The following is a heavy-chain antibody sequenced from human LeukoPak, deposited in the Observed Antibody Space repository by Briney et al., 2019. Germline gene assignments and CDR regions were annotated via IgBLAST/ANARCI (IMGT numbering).Heavy chain of an antibody. Sequence: ASVKVSCKASGGTFSSYAISWVRQAPGQGLEWMGRIIPILGIANYAQKFQGRVTITADKSTSTAYMELSSLRSEDTAVYYCARGYCSGGSCVFGMDVWGQGTTVTVSS. CDR1: GGTFSSYA. V-gene: IGHV1-69*04. CDR2: IIPILGIA. J-gene: IGHJ6*02. D-gene: IGHD2-15*01. CDR3: ARGYCSGGSCVFGMDV.